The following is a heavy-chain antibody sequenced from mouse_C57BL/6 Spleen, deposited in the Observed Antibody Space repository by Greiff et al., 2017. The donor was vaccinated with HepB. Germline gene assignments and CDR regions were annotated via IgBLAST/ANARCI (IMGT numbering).Heavy chain of an antibody. D-gene: IGHD1-1*01. J-gene: IGHJ1*03. Sequence: EVKLQQSGPELVKPGASVKMSCKASGYTFTDYNMHWVKQSHGKSLEWIGYINPNNGGTSYNQKFKGKATLTVNKSSSTAYMELRSLTSEDSAVYYCARGTTVVARYFDVWGTGTTVTVSS. CDR1: GYTFTDYN. CDR2: INPNNGGT. CDR3: ARGTTVVARYFDV. V-gene: IGHV1-22*01.